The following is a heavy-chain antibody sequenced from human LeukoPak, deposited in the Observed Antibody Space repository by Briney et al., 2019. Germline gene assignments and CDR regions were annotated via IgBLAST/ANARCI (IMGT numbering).Heavy chain of an antibody. CDR3: ARVVGGYCSGGSCYVGYIDY. J-gene: IGHJ4*02. Sequence: GGSLRLSCAASGFPFSVYAMHWVRQAPGKGLEWVAVIWYDGSNKFYADSVKGRFTISRDNSKNTLYLQMNSLRAEDTALYYCARVVGGYCSGGSCYVGYIDYWGQGTLVTVSS. CDR2: IWYDGSNK. CDR1: GFPFSVYA. D-gene: IGHD2-15*01. V-gene: IGHV3-33*08.